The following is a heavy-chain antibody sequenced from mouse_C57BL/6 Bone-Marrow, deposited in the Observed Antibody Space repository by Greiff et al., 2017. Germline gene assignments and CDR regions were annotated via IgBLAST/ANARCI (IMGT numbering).Heavy chain of an antibody. CDR1: GFTFSDYG. J-gene: IGHJ4*01. V-gene: IGHV5-17*01. CDR3: ARRLGEAMDY. D-gene: IGHD4-1*01. Sequence: EVKVVESGGGLVKPGGSLKLSCAASGFTFSDYGMHWVRQAPEKGLEWVAYISSGSSTIYYADTVKGRFTISRDNAKNTLFLQMTSLRSEDTAMYYCARRLGEAMDYWGQGTSVTVSS. CDR2: ISSGSSTI.